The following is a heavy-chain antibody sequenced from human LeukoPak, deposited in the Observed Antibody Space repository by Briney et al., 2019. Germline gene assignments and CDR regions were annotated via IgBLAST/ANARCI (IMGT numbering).Heavy chain of an antibody. J-gene: IGHJ6*02. CDR2: ISAYNGNT. D-gene: IGHD5-12*01. CDR1: GYTFTSYG. V-gene: IGHV1-18*01. CDR3: ARDWDIVAYYYYGMDV. Sequence: GASVKVSCKASGYTFTSYGISWVRQAPGQGLEWMVWISAYNGNTNYAQKLQGRVTMTTDTSTSTAYMELRSLRSDDTAVYYCARDWDIVAYYYYGMDVWGQGTTVTVSS.